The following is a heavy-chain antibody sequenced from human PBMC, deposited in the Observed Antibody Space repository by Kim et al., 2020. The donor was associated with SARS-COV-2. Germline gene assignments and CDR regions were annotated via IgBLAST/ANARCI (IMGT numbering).Heavy chain of an antibody. CDR2: ISSDSKFT. CDR1: GFTFSSSE. J-gene: IGHJ4*02. V-gene: IGHV3-48*03. CDR3: ARDPDPRISSEN. D-gene: IGHD2-2*01. Sequence: GGSLRLSCVASGFTFSSSEMNWVRQAPGKGLEWVSYISSDSKFTQYADSVKGRFTISRDNAKQSLFLQMNSLRAEDTGLDHCARDPDPRISSENWGQGTLVTVSS.